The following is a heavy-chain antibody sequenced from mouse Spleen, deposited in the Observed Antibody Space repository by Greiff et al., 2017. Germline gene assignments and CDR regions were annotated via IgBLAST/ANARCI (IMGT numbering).Heavy chain of an antibody. CDR1: GYTFTSYW. D-gene: IGHD1-2*01. J-gene: IGHJ2*01. CDR3: ARDYGYGY. CDR2: IDPSDSYT. V-gene: IGHV1-50*01. Sequence: VQLQQPGAELVKPGASVKLSCKASGYTFTSYWMQWVKQRPGQGLEWIGEIDPSDSYTNYNQKFKGKATLTVDTSSSTAYMQLSSLTSEDSAVYYCARDYGYGYWGQGTTLTVSS.